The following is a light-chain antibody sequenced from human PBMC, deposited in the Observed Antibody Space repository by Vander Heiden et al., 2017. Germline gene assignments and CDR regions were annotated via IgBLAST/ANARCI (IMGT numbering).Light chain of an antibody. CDR1: QSVLYSSNNKNY. CDR3: QQYYSTPRT. CDR2: WAS. V-gene: IGKV4-1*01. Sequence: DIVITQSQDSLARSLGERATINCKSSQSVLYSSNNKNYLAWYQQKPGQPPKLLIYWASTRESGVPDRFSGSGSGTDFTLTISSLQAEDVAVYYCQQYYSTPRTFGQGTKLEIK. J-gene: IGKJ2*01.